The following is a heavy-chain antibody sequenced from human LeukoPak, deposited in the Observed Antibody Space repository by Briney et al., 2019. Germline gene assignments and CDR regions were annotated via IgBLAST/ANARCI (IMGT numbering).Heavy chain of an antibody. J-gene: IGHJ4*02. V-gene: IGHV4-59*01. CDR2: IYYSGST. CDR1: GGSISSYY. Sequence: PSETLSLTCTVSGGSISSYYGSWIRQPPGKGLEWIGYIYYSGSTNYNPSLKSRITISVDTSKNQFSLKLSSVTAADTAVYYCARVLFYGSGEVTDFWGQGTLVTVSS. CDR3: ARVLFYGSGEVTDF. D-gene: IGHD3-10*01.